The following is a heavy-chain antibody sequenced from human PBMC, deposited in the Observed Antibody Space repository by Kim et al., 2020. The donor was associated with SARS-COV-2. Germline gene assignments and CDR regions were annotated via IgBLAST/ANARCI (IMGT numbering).Heavy chain of an antibody. D-gene: IGHD3-10*01. V-gene: IGHV4-59*01. Sequence: LKSRVTISVDTSKNQFSLKLSSVTAAETAVYYCARVYPTESMVRGVVFDYWGQGTLVTVSS. J-gene: IGHJ4*02. CDR3: ARVYPTESMVRGVVFDY.